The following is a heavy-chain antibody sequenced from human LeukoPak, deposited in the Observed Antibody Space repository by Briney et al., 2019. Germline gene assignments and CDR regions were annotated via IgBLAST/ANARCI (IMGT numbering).Heavy chain of an antibody. CDR2: INTDGSST. Sequence: GGSLRLSCAASGFTFSSYWMHWVRQAPGKGLVWVSRINTDGSSTSYADSVKGRFTISRDNAKNTLYLQMNSLRAEDTAVYYCVRDLGVGYYYYMDVWGKGTTVTVSS. V-gene: IGHV3-74*01. D-gene: IGHD3-10*01. CDR1: GFTFSSYW. CDR3: VRDLGVGYYYYMDV. J-gene: IGHJ6*03.